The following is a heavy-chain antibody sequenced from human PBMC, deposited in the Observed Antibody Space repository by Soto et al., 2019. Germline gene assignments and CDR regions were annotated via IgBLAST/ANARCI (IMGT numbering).Heavy chain of an antibody. CDR2: IYSGGST. V-gene: IGHV3-53*02. J-gene: IGHJ3*02. CDR1: GFTVSSNY. D-gene: IGHD5-12*01. CDR3: ARDLRVATIGLGVRAFDI. Sequence: EVQLVETGGGLIQPGGSLRLSCAASGFTVSSNYMSWVRQAPGKGLEWVSVIYSGGSTYYADSVKGRFTISRDNSKNTLYLQMNSLRAEDTAVYYCARDLRVATIGLGVRAFDIWGQGTMVTVSS.